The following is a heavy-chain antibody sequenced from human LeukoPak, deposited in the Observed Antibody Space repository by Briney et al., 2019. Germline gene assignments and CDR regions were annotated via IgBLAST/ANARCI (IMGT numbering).Heavy chain of an antibody. Sequence: SETLSLTCSVSDGSINSYYWNWIRRPLGKGLEWIGYIYYNGNTNYSPSLKSRVTMSVDTSKNLFSLKVSSVTAADTAVYYCARGRSNYYGMDVWGQGTTVTVSS. D-gene: IGHD1-26*01. CDR2: IYYNGNT. V-gene: IGHV4-59*01. CDR3: ARGRSNYYGMDV. CDR1: DGSINSYY. J-gene: IGHJ6*02.